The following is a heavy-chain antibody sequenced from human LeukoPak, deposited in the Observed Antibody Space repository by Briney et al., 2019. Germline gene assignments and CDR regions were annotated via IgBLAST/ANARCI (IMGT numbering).Heavy chain of an antibody. D-gene: IGHD3-3*01. Sequence: SETLSLTCTVSGYSISNGYYWGWIRQSPGKGLEWLGSIYHRGSAYHNPSLKSRVTISLDRSKKQFSLRLTSVTAADTAAYFCARGAEYYAFWRGYAGYSDYWGQGISVTVSS. CDR2: IYHRGSA. V-gene: IGHV4-38-2*02. J-gene: IGHJ4*02. CDR3: ARGAEYYAFWRGYAGYSDY. CDR1: GYSISNGYY.